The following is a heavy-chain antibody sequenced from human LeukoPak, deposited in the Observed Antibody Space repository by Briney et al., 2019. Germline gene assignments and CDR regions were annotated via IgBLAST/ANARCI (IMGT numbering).Heavy chain of an antibody. D-gene: IGHD2-2*01. Sequence: NPGGSLKISYKGSGDSFTTYWIGWVRQIPGKGLEWMGIIYPGDSDTRYSPSFQGQVTISADKSISTAYLQWSSLKASDTAMYYCARHSYCSSTTCYCYDGMDVWGQGTTVTVSS. CDR2: IYPGDSDT. CDR3: ARHSYCSSTTCYCYDGMDV. J-gene: IGHJ6*02. CDR1: GDSFTTYW. V-gene: IGHV5-51*01.